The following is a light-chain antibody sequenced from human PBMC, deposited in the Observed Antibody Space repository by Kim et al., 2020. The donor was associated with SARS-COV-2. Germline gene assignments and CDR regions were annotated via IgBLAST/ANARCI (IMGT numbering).Light chain of an antibody. CDR2: EVT. Sequence: QYVPMYCAGTSSGVDNYNAVSAYQQHPGKAPRLMIYEVTKRPSGVPGRFSGSKSGNTASLTVSGLQAEDEAEYYCSSYAGSNNYVSGAGTKVTVL. J-gene: IGLJ1*01. V-gene: IGLV2-8*01. CDR3: SSYAGSNNYV. CDR1: SSGVDNYNA.